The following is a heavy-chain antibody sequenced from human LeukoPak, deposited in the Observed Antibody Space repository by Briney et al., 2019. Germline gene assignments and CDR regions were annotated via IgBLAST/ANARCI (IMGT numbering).Heavy chain of an antibody. CDR1: GFTLSNYG. D-gene: IGHD6-19*01. V-gene: IGHV3-7*03. CDR2: INPDESEK. J-gene: IGHJ4*02. Sequence: GGSLRPSCAASGFTLSNYGMSWVRQAPGGGLECVANINPDESEKYYEDSVKGRFTISRDNADNSQYLHMNTLRAEDTAVYYCARFRTVAGNPLGYWGKGALVTAAS. CDR3: ARFRTVAGNPLGY.